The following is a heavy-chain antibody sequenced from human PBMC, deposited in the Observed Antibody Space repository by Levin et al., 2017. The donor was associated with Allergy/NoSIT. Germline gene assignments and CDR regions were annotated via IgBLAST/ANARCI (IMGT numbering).Heavy chain of an antibody. Sequence: SGPTLAKPAQTLTLTCTFSGFSLSTSGVAVGWIRQPPGKALEWLALIHWDDDKYYSPSLKSRLTIAKDTSKNQVVLTMTNMDPVDTGTYYCAHKYYYGSGRSFDYWGQGALVTVSS. D-gene: IGHD3-10*01. CDR3: AHKYYYGSGRSFDY. V-gene: IGHV2-5*02. J-gene: IGHJ4*02. CDR1: GFSLSTSGVA. CDR2: IHWDDDK.